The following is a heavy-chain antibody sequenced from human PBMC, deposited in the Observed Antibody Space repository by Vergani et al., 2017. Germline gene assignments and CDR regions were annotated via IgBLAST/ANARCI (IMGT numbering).Heavy chain of an antibody. D-gene: IGHD4-23*01. V-gene: IGHV3-23*01. CDR3: AKDLSGNSGEDD. CDR2: ISGSGGST. Sequence: EVQLLESGGGLVQPGGSLRLSCAASGYTFSSFAMSWVRQARGKGLEWVSAISGSGGSTYDADSVKGRFTISRGNSKNTLFLQMNSLRAEDTAVYYCAKDLSGNSGEDDWGQGTLVTVSS. CDR1: GYTFSSFA. J-gene: IGHJ4*02.